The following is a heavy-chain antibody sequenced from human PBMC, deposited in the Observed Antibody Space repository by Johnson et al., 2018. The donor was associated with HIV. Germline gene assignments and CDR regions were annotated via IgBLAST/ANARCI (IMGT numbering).Heavy chain of an antibody. Sequence: VQLVESGGGVVQPGGSLRLSCAASGFTFSSYGVHWVRQAPGQGLEWVAFIRFDGSDKYYADSLKGRFTISRDNSKNTLYLQMNSLRAEDTAVYYCAQGGGSYYRGDAFDIWGQGTMVTVSS. J-gene: IGHJ3*02. V-gene: IGHV3-30*02. D-gene: IGHD1-26*01. CDR1: GFTFSSYG. CDR3: AQGGGSYYRGDAFDI. CDR2: IRFDGSDK.